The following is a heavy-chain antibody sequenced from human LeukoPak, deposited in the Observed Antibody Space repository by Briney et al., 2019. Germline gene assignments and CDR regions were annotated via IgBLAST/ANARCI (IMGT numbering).Heavy chain of an antibody. Sequence: GGSLRLXCGASAFSIRSYWMHWVRQAPGKGLVWVSGMNGDGSGITYADSVKGRFTISRDNAKNILYLQMNSLRVEDTAVYYCTREVEGFDIWGQGTMVTVSS. D-gene: IGHD2-15*01. CDR1: AFSIRSYW. V-gene: IGHV3-74*01. CDR2: MNGDGSGI. J-gene: IGHJ3*02. CDR3: TREVEGFDI.